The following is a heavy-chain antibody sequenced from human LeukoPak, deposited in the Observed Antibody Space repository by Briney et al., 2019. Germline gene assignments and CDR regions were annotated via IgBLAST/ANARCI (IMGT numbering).Heavy chain of an antibody. Sequence: SETLSLNCTVSGGSISNYYWTWIRQPPGKGLEWIGYISYSGSTKDNPSLKSRVTISIDTSKNQFSLKLSSVTAADTAVYYCARVHYFDSSGYYSSTYYYYMDVWGKGTTVTVSS. J-gene: IGHJ6*03. D-gene: IGHD3-22*01. CDR1: GGSISNYY. V-gene: IGHV4-59*01. CDR2: ISYSGST. CDR3: ARVHYFDSSGYYSSTYYYYMDV.